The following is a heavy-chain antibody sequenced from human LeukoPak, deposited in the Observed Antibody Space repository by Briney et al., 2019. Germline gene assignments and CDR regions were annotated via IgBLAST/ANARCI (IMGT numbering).Heavy chain of an antibody. D-gene: IGHD6-13*01. Sequence: GGSLRLSCAASGFTFSSYEMNWVRQAPGKGLEWVSYISSSGSTIYYADSVKGRFTISRDNAKNSLYLQMNSLRAEDTALYYCAKDIGRHSSNFDYWGQGTLVTVSS. V-gene: IGHV3-48*03. CDR3: AKDIGRHSSNFDY. J-gene: IGHJ4*02. CDR2: ISSSGSTI. CDR1: GFTFSSYE.